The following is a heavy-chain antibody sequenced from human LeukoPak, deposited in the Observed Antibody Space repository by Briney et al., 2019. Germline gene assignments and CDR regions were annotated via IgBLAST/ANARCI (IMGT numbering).Heavy chain of an antibody. D-gene: IGHD3-10*01. CDR1: GGSITSGAYA. V-gene: IGHV4-30-2*01. CDR3: ARGGGFYGSGTTHFDY. J-gene: IGHJ4*02. CDR2: IYRSGST. Sequence: SETLSLTCAVSGGSITSGAYAWSWIRQPPGKGLEWIGYIYRSGSTSYKPSLMSRLSITIDKSKNQFSLNLRSVTAADTAFYYCARGGGFYGSGTTHFDYWGQGTLATVSS.